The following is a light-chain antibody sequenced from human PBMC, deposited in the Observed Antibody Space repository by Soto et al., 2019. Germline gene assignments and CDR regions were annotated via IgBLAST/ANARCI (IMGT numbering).Light chain of an antibody. CDR3: SSYAASDSVVV. CDR2: EVY. J-gene: IGLJ2*01. V-gene: IGLV2-8*01. CDR1: SSDVGGYNY. Sequence: QSALTQPPSASGAPGQSVTISCTGTSSDVGGYNYVSWYQHHPDKAPKLIIYEVYKRPSGVPDRFSGSKSGNTASLTVSGLQAEDEAEYYCSSYAASDSVVVFGGGTKLTAL.